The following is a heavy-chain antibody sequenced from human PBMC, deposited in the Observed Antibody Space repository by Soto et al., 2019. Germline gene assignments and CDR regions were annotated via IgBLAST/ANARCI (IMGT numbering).Heavy chain of an antibody. J-gene: IGHJ4*02. Sequence: SETLCLTWTVSGVSIGSGGYYWSWIRQHPGKGLEWIGYIYYSGSTYYNPSLKSRVTISVDTSKNQFSLKLSSVTAADTAVYYCARCSGYDFGMGLFDYWGQGTLVTVSS. CDR2: IYYSGST. CDR1: GVSIGSGGYY. V-gene: IGHV4-61*08. D-gene: IGHD5-12*01. CDR3: ARCSGYDFGMGLFDY.